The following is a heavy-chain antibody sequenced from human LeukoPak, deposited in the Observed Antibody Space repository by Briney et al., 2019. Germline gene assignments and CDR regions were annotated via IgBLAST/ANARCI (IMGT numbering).Heavy chain of an antibody. J-gene: IGHJ4*02. CDR1: GYTFTNYY. Sequence: ASVKVSCKAPGYTFTNYYIHWVRQAPGQGLEWMGIINPSGGTTNYAQKFQGRVTMTRDTSTSTVYMELSSLRSEDTAVYYCARAGGGDGYNYVYWGQGTLVTVSS. V-gene: IGHV1-46*01. CDR3: ARAGGGDGYNYVY. D-gene: IGHD5-24*01. CDR2: INPSGGTT.